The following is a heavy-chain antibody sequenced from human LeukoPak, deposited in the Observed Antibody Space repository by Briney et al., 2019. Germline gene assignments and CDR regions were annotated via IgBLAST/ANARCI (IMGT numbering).Heavy chain of an antibody. J-gene: IGHJ6*02. V-gene: IGHV3-30*03. CDR3: XXXXXXXXGXXXXV. CDR1: GFTFSSYG. CDR2: ISYDGSNK. Sequence: GGSLRLSCAASGFTFSSYGMHWVRQAPGKGLEWVAVISYDGSNKYYADSVKGRFTISRDNSKNTLYLQMNSLRAEYTSVYYCXXXXXXXXGXXXXVWGQGTTVTVSS.